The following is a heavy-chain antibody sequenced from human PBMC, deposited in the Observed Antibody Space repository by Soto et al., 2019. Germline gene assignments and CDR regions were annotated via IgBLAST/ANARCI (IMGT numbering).Heavy chain of an antibody. CDR2: INTGAGNT. CDR3: ARPDPGPSYFDL. J-gene: IGHJ2*01. D-gene: IGHD3-10*01. V-gene: IGHV1-3*04. CDR1: GYSFTNYA. Sequence: ASVKVSCKASGYSFTNYAIHWVRQAPGQGLEWMGWINTGAGNTGSSQKFQGRVTITRATSASTVYMELISLTSEDTAVYYCARPDPGPSYFDLWGRGTLVTVSS.